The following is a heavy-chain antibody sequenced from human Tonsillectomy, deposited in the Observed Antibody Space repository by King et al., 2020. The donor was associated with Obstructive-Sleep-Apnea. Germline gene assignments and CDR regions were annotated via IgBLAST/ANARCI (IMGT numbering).Heavy chain of an antibody. CDR3: VNNYDFWSGYYPYGMDV. J-gene: IGHJ6*02. V-gene: IGHV3-48*04. D-gene: IGHD3-3*01. CDR1: GFTFSTYS. CDR2: ISSSSSTT. Sequence: QLVQSGGGLVQPGGSLRLSCVASGFTFSTYSMNWVRQAPGKGLEWISHISSSSSTTYYADSVKGRFTTSRDNAKNSLYLQMNSLRAEDTAVYYCVNNYDFWSGYYPYGMDVWGQGTTVTVSS.